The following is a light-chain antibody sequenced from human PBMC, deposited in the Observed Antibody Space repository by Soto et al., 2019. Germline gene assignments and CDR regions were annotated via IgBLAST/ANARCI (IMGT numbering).Light chain of an antibody. Sequence: EIVLTQSPATLSLSPGDRATLSCRASHSVGSLLAWYQQKPGQTPRLLIYDTSIRATGVPARFSGSRSGAEFTLTISSLQSEDFAVYYCQHYVTWPLTFGGGTKVESK. CDR3: QHYVTWPLT. CDR1: HSVGSL. CDR2: DTS. V-gene: IGKV3-15*01. J-gene: IGKJ4*01.